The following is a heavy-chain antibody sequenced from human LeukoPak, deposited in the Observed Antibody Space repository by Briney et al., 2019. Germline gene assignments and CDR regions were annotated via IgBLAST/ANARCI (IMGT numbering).Heavy chain of an antibody. J-gene: IGHJ4*02. CDR3: VRDQRRFYYANSGYYFDL. CDR2: ISYDGGNK. Sequence: GGSLRLSCAASGFTLSSNLTHWVRQAPGKGLEWVAIISYDGGNKYYADSAKGRFSISRDNSRNTLYLQTNSLRVEDTARYYCVRDQRRFYYANSGYYFDLWGQGTLVTVSS. D-gene: IGHD3-22*01. V-gene: IGHV3-30*03. CDR1: GFTLSSNL.